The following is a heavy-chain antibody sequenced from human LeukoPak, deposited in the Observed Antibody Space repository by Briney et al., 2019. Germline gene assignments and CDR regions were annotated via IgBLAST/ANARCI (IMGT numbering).Heavy chain of an antibody. CDR3: AKGTYSSKSIIDY. D-gene: IGHD4-11*01. CDR2: ISWNSGSI. V-gene: IGHV3-9*01. CDR1: GFTFGDYA. J-gene: IGHJ4*02. Sequence: GGSLRLSCAASGFTFGDYAVHWVRQAPGKGLEWVAGISWNSGSIGYADSVKGRFTISRDHAKNSLHLQMNSLRVEDTALYYCAKGTYSSKSIIDYWGQGTLVTVSS.